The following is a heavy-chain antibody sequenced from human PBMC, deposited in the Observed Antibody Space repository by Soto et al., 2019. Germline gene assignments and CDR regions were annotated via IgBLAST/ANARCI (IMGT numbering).Heavy chain of an antibody. CDR1: GFTFSSYS. V-gene: IGHV3-21*03. CDR2: ISSSSSYI. Sequence: PGGSLRLSCAASGFTFSSYSMNWVRQAPGKGLEWVSPISSSSSYIYYADSVKGRFTITKDTSKNQVVLTMTNMDSVDTATYYCAYCGYYSSSWFPDYWGQGALVTVSS. D-gene: IGHD6-13*01. CDR3: AYCGYYSSSWFPDY. J-gene: IGHJ4*02.